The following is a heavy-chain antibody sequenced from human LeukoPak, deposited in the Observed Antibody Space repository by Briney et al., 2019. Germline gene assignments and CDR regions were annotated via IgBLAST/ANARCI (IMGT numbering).Heavy chain of an antibody. D-gene: IGHD6-6*01. CDR3: AVSAAALFDP. Sequence: SETLSLTCAVYGGSFSGYFWSWFRQPPGEGLEWIGEINRSGSTNYNSSLSLKSRVTISVDTSKNQFFLKLSSVTAADTAVYYCAVSAAALFDPWGQGTLVTVSS. CDR2: INRSGST. V-gene: IGHV4-34*01. J-gene: IGHJ5*02. CDR1: GGSFSGYF.